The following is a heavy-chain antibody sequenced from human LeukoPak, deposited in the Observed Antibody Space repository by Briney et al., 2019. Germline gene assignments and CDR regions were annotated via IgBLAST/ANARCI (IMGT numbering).Heavy chain of an antibody. CDR3: ARGYSSGWYEEHPVYYFDY. Sequence: PSETLSLTCTVSGGSISSYYWSWIRQPPGKGLEWIGYIYYSGSTNYNPSLKSRVTISVDTSKNQFSLKLSSVTAADTAVYYCARGYSSGWYEEHPVYYFDYWGQGTLVTVSS. CDR1: GGSISSYY. CDR2: IYYSGST. V-gene: IGHV4-59*01. D-gene: IGHD6-19*01. J-gene: IGHJ4*02.